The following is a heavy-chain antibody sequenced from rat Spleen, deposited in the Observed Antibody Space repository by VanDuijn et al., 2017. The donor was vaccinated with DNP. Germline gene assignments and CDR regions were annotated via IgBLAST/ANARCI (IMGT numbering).Heavy chain of an antibody. D-gene: IGHD1-2*01. J-gene: IGHJ3*01. V-gene: IGHV2-16*01. CDR1: GFSLTSYG. CDR2: IWGGGST. CDR3: ARWHLYLSYFDY. Sequence: QVQLKESGPGLVQPSQTLSLTCTVSGFSLTSYGVSWVRQPPGKGLEWIAAIWGGGSTDYNSALKSRPRISRDTSKSQVLLEMNSLQTEDTAMYFCARWHLYLSYFDYWGQGTLVTVSS.